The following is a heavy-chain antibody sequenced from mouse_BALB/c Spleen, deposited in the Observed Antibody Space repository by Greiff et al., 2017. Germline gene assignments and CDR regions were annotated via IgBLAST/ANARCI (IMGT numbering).Heavy chain of an antibody. D-gene: IGHD5-1-1*01. V-gene: IGHV1-82*01. CDR2: IYPGDGDT. Sequence: QVQLQQSGPELVKPGASVKISCKASGYAFSSSWMNWVKQRPGQGLEWIGRIYPGDGDTNYNGKFKGKATLTADKSSSTAYMQLSSLTSVDSAVFFSARGGCKYGPFAYWGEGTLVTVSA. CDR3: ARGGCKYGPFAY. J-gene: IGHJ3*01. CDR1: GYAFSSSW.